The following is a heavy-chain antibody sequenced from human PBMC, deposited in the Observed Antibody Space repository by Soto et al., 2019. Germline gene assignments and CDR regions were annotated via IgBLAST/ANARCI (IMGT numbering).Heavy chain of an antibody. CDR1: GFSFSNYA. Sequence: VQLLESGGGLVQPGGSLRLSCEASGFSFSNYALSWVRQSPGKGLEWVSTFSAGGRAYYADSVKGRFTIAKDTSKNTLHLQARSLRAEDTAVYYCAKESMPKHYGDTLFDYWGQGTRVTVSS. V-gene: IGHV3-23*01. CDR3: AKESMPKHYGDTLFDY. CDR2: FSAGGRA. J-gene: IGHJ4*02. D-gene: IGHD4-17*01.